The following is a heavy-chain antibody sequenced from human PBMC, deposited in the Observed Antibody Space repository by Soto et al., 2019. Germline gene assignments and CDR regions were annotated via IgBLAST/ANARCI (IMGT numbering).Heavy chain of an antibody. CDR1: GFTFSSYG. J-gene: IGHJ6*02. CDR3: ARDPFRNYDFWSGYYNDYYGMDV. CDR2: IWYDGSNK. V-gene: IGHV3-33*01. D-gene: IGHD3-3*01. Sequence: PGGSLRLSCAAAGFTFSSYGMHWVRQAPGKGLEWGAVIWYDGSNKKYAESVKGRFTISRDNSKNTLYLQMNSLRAEDTAVYYCARDPFRNYDFWSGYYNDYYGMDVWGQGTTVTVSS.